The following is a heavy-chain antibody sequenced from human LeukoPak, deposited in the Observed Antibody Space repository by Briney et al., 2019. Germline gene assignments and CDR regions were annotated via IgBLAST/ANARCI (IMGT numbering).Heavy chain of an antibody. CDR1: GGSISSGSYY. J-gene: IGHJ2*01. V-gene: IGHV4-61*02. CDR3: AREKYYYDSSGYSPYWYFDL. Sequence: MASETLSLTCTVSGGSISSGSYYWSWIRQPAGKGLEWIGRIYTSGSTNYNPSLKSRVTISVDTSKNQFSLKLSSVTAADTAVYYCAREKYYYDSSGYSPYWYFDLWGRGTLVTVSS. D-gene: IGHD3-22*01. CDR2: IYTSGST.